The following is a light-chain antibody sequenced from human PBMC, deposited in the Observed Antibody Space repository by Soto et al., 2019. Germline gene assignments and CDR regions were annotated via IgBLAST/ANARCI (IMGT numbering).Light chain of an antibody. CDR1: SSNIGAGYD. CDR3: LAYGSRLSRVV. J-gene: IGLJ2*01. Sequence: QSVLTQPPSVSGAPGQRVTISCTGSSSNIGAGYDVHWYQQLPGTAPKLLIYGNSNRPSGVPHQFSGSKSGTSASLAITGLQAEEEADYYCLAYGSRLSRVVFCGGTKLTVL. V-gene: IGLV1-40*01. CDR2: GNS.